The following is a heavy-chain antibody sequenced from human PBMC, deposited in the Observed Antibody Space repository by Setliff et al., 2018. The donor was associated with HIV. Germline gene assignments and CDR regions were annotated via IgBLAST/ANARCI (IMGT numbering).Heavy chain of an antibody. CDR1: GGSFSGYY. CDR2: INHSGST. Sequence: PSETLSLTCAVYGGSFSGYYWSWIRQPPGKGLEWIGEINHSGSTNYNPSLNSRVTMSVDTSKNQFFLKLSSVTAADTAVYYCARHGRYCSAYGCVYGFDIWGQGTTVTVSS. CDR3: ARHGRYCSAYGCVYGFDI. V-gene: IGHV4-34*01. J-gene: IGHJ3*02. D-gene: IGHD2-15*01.